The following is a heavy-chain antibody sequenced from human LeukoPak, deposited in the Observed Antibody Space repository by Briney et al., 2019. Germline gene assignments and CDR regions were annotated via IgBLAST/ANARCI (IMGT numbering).Heavy chain of an antibody. D-gene: IGHD3-3*01. J-gene: IGHJ6*03. CDR2: IIPIFGTA. CDR3: ARARGDFWSGYYINYYYYYMDV. Sequence: SVKVSCKASGGTFSSYAISWVRQAPGQGLEWMGGIIPIFGTANYAQKFQGRVTITTDKSTSTAYMELSSLRSEDTAVYYCARARGDFWSGYYINYYYYYMDVWGKGTTVTVSS. CDR1: GGTFSSYA. V-gene: IGHV1-69*05.